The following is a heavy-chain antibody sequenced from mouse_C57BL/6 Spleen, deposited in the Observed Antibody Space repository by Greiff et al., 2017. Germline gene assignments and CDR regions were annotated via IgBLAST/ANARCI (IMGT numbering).Heavy chain of an antibody. CDR3: ARTGYGSSSYWYFDV. Sequence: QVQLQQSGAELARPGASVKMSCKASGYTFTSYSMHWVKQRPGQGLEWIGYINPSSGYTKYNQKFKDKATLTADKSSSTAYMQLSSLTSEDSAVYYCARTGYGSSSYWYFDVWGTGTTVTVSS. J-gene: IGHJ1*03. CDR1: GYTFTSYS. D-gene: IGHD1-1*01. V-gene: IGHV1-4*01. CDR2: INPSSGYT.